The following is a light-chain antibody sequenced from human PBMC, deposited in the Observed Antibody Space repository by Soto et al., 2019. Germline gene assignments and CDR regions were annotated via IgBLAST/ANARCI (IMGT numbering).Light chain of an antibody. Sequence: QSVLTQPPSASGTTGQRVTIPCSGRNSNIGINSVHWYQQVPGTAPKLLISRNDQRPAGVPDRFSGSKSGTSASLDISRLRSEDEADYYWASWDDGLDGWVFGGGTKLTVL. CDR2: RND. J-gene: IGLJ3*02. V-gene: IGLV1-47*01. CDR1: NSNIGINS. CDR3: ASWDDGLDGWV.